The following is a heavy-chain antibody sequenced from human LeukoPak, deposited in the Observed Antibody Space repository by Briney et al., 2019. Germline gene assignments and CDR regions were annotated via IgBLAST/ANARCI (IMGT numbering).Heavy chain of an antibody. V-gene: IGHV4-39*07. D-gene: IGHD1-26*01. Sequence: SETLSLTCSVSGGSISSGGYFWVWIRQPPGKGLEWIGSMNYRGSTYYNPSLKSRVTISVDTSKNQFSLKLSSVTAADTAVYYCASSSIVGATTRDPQGNFDYWGQGTLVTVSS. CDR3: ASSSIVGATTRDPQGNFDY. J-gene: IGHJ4*02. CDR2: MNYRGST. CDR1: GGSISSGGYF.